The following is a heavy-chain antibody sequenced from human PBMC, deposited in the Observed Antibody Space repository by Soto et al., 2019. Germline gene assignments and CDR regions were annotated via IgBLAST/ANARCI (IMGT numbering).Heavy chain of an antibody. CDR2: IIPIFGTA. J-gene: IGHJ6*02. D-gene: IGHD2-2*02. Sequence: GASVKVSCKASGGTFSSYAISWVRQAPGQGLEWMGGIIPIFGTANYAQKFQGRVTITADESTSTAYMELSSLRSEDTAVYYCAGSPFIVVVPAAIPYYYYGMDVWGQGTTVTVSS. V-gene: IGHV1-69*13. CDR3: AGSPFIVVVPAAIPYYYYGMDV. CDR1: GGTFSSYA.